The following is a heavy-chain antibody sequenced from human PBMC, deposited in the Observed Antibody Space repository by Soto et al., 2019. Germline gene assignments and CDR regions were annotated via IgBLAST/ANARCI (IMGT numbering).Heavy chain of an antibody. Sequence: QVQLQQWGAGLLKPSETLSLTCGVYGGSFSASFWSWIRQPPGKGLEWLGENNDSGSTNYNPSLKSRVSFSVDTSKNQFSLNLRSVTAADTAVYYCASGRGTENYWGQGTLVTVSS. CDR3: ASGRGTENY. CDR1: GGSFSASF. V-gene: IGHV4-34*01. J-gene: IGHJ4*02. D-gene: IGHD3-10*01. CDR2: NNDSGST.